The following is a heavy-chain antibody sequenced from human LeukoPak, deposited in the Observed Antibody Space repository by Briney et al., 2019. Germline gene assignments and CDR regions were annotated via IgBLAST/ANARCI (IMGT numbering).Heavy chain of an antibody. V-gene: IGHV3-21*01. Sequence: GGSLRLSCAASGFTFSSYSMNWVRQAPGKGLEWVSSISSSSTYIYYADSVKGRFTISGDNAKNSLYLQMNSLRAEDTAVYYCARGEVSYDLLTGYYRPDYFDYWGQGTLVTVSS. J-gene: IGHJ4*02. D-gene: IGHD3-9*01. CDR3: ARGEVSYDLLTGYYRPDYFDY. CDR1: GFTFSSYS. CDR2: ISSSSTYI.